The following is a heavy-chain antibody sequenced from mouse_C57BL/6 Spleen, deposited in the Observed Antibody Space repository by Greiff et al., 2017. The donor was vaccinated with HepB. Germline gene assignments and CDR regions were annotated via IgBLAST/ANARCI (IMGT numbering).Heavy chain of an antibody. CDR1: GYTFTDYY. V-gene: IGHV1-26*01. D-gene: IGHD1-1*01. Sequence: EVQLQQSGPELVKPGASVKISCKASGYTFTDYYMNWVKQSHGKSLEWIGDINPNNGGTSYNQKFKGKATLTVDKSSSTAYMELRSLTSEDSAVYYCARRAYCGSSPYYFDYWGQGTTLTVSS. CDR3: ARRAYCGSSPYYFDY. CDR2: INPNNGGT. J-gene: IGHJ2*01.